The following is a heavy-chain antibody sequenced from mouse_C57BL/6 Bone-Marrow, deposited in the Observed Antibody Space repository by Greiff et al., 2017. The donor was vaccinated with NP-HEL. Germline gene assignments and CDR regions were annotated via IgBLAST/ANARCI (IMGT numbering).Heavy chain of an antibody. CDR1: GYTFTSYG. V-gene: IGHV1-81*01. CDR2: IYPRSGNT. CDR3: ARSVGGGYFDV. Sequence: VQLQQSGAELARPGASVKLSCTASGYTFTSYGISWVKQRTGQGLEWIGEIYPRSGNTYYNEKFKGKATLTADKSSSTAYMELRSLTSEDSAVYFCARSVGGGYFDVWGTGTTVTVSS. J-gene: IGHJ1*03. D-gene: IGHD1-1*02.